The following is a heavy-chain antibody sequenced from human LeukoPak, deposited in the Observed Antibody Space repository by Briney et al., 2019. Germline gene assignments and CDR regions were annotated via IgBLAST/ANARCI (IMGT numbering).Heavy chain of an antibody. CDR3: ARTDDIVVVPAAIDFDY. CDR2: ITGSGDTT. CDR1: GFTFSGHG. D-gene: IGHD2-2*02. V-gene: IGHV3-23*01. J-gene: IGHJ4*02. Sequence: GGSLRLSCAASGFTFSGHGMSWVRQAPGKGLEWVSVITGSGDTTYYADSMKGRFTISRDNSKNTLYLQMNSLRAEDTAVYYCARTDDIVVVPAAIDFDYWGQGTLVTVSS.